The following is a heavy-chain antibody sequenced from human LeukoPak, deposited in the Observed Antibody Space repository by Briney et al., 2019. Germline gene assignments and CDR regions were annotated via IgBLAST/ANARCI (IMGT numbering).Heavy chain of an antibody. CDR2: IIPIFGTP. CDR1: GYTFTSYE. Sequence: SVKVSCKASGYTFTSYEINWVRQAPGQGLEWMGGIIPIFGTPNYAQKFQGRLTITADESTSTAYMELSSLRSEDTAMYYCARIMEYGSSSYYYYHMDVWGKGTTVTVSS. CDR3: ARIMEYGSSSYYYYHMDV. J-gene: IGHJ6*03. D-gene: IGHD6-6*01. V-gene: IGHV1-69*13.